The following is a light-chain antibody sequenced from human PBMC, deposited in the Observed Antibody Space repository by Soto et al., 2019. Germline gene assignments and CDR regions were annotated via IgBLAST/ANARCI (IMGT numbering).Light chain of an antibody. Sequence: QSALTQPASVSGSPGQSITISCTGTSSDVGGYNYVSWYQQHPGKAPKLMIYDVSNRPSGVSNRFSGSKSGNTASLTISGRQAEDEADYYCSSYTSSSTLPVVFGGGTKLTVL. CDR1: SSDVGGYNY. V-gene: IGLV2-14*01. CDR2: DVS. J-gene: IGLJ2*01. CDR3: SSYTSSSTLPVV.